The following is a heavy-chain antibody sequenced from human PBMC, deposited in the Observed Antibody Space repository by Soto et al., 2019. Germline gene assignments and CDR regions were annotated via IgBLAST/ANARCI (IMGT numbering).Heavy chain of an antibody. V-gene: IGHV1-24*01. CDR2: FDPDEAET. J-gene: IGHJ5*02. D-gene: IGHD4-17*01. CDR3: TTYHGDYNFDH. Sequence: QVQLVQSGAEVKKPGASVKVCCKVSGYTLNEVAMHGVRQAPGKGLEWLGGFDPDEAETIYAQHFQGRVTMPEDTSTDTVYMELSSLRSEDTALYFCTTYHGDYNFDHWGQGTLVTVSS. CDR1: GYTLNEVA.